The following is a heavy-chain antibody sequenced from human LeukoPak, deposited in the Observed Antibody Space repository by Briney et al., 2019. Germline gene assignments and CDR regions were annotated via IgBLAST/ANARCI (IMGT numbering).Heavy chain of an antibody. Sequence: ASVKVSCKASGYTFTNYYIHWVRQAPGQGLEWMGIINPSGSSTSYAQKFQGRVTMTRDTSTSTVYMELSSLRSDDTAVYYCARDRLSAAGGWDLVFDYWGQGTLVTVSS. CDR2: INPSGSST. V-gene: IGHV1-46*01. CDR1: GYTFTNYY. CDR3: ARDRLSAAGGWDLVFDY. J-gene: IGHJ4*02. D-gene: IGHD1-26*01.